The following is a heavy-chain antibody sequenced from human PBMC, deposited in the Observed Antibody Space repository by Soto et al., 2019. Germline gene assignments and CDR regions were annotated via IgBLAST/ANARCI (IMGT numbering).Heavy chain of an antibody. CDR3: ARSLWFGETTDYYYYYGMDV. CDR2: INTNSGGT. V-gene: IGHV1-2*04. Sequence: ASVKVTCKASGYTLTGKSMHWVRQAPGQRHEWMGWINTNSGGTNYAQKFQGWVTMTRDTSISTAYMELSRLRSDDTAVYYCARSLWFGETTDYYYYYGMDVWGQGTTVTSP. J-gene: IGHJ6*02. D-gene: IGHD3-10*01. CDR1: GYTLTGKS.